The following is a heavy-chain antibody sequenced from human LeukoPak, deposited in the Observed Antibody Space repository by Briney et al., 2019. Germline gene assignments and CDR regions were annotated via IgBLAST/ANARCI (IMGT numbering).Heavy chain of an antibody. J-gene: IGHJ4*02. CDR3: ARASYGSGSYDLYYFDY. CDR2: ISSSSSYI. CDR1: GFTFSSYS. V-gene: IGHV3-21*01. Sequence: KPGGSLRLSCAASGFTFSSYSMNWVRQAPGKGLEWVSSISSSSSYIYYADSVKGRFTISRDNAKNSLCLQMNSLRAEDTAVYYCARASYGSGSYDLYYFDYWGQGTLVTVSS. D-gene: IGHD3-10*01.